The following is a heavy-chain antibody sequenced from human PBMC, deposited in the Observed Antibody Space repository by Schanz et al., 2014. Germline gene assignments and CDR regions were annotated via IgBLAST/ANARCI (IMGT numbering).Heavy chain of an antibody. V-gene: IGHV1-2*02. D-gene: IGHD5-12*01. J-gene: IGHJ4*02. CDR1: GRPLSAYH. CDR3: ARGMAGYDWPDF. Sequence: QVQLVESGAEVKKPGASVKVSCQASGRPLSAYHIHWARQAPGQGLQWMGWVSPVSGGTNYAQKFQGRVIMTTDTSIATAYMEFPSLRPDDTAVFYCARGMAGYDWPDFWGQGTLITVSS. CDR2: VSPVSGGT.